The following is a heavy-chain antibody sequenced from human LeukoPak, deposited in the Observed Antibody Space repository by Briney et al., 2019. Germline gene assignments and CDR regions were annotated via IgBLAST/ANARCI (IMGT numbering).Heavy chain of an antibody. J-gene: IGHJ4*02. D-gene: IGHD3-10*01. CDR2: INHSGST. CDR1: GGSFSGYY. CDR3: ARVLRKGVSYFDY. Sequence: SGTLSLTCAVYGGSFSGYYWSWIRQPPGKGLEWIGEINHSGSTNYNPSLKSRVTISVDTSKNQFSLKLSSVTAADTAVYYCARVLRKGVSYFDYWGQGTLVTVSS. V-gene: IGHV4-34*01.